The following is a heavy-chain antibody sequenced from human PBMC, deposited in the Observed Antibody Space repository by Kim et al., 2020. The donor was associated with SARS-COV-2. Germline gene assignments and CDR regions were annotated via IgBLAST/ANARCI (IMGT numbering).Heavy chain of an antibody. CDR1: GYTFTNYY. V-gene: IGHV1-46*01. CDR3: MRDPNFMSTIHSDF. J-gene: IGHJ4*02. Sequence: ASVKVSCKASGYTFTNYYLHWVRQAPGQGLEWMGIVDPSGGSPTYAASFQGRVTMTTDTSTNTVYLDLSSLRSEDSAMYYCMRDPNFMSTIHSDFWGQGTLVTVSS. D-gene: IGHD1-1*01. CDR2: VDPSGGSP.